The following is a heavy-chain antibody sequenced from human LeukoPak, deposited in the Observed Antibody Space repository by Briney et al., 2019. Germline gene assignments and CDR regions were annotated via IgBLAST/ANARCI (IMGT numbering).Heavy chain of an antibody. CDR2: ISYDGSNK. Sequence: PGGSLRLSCGASGFTFSSFGMHWVRQAPGKGLEWVAVISYDGSNKYYADSVKGRFTISRDNAKNSLYLQMNSLRAEDTAVYYCARDGVNYYDSSGYYYAKPDYWGQGTLVTVSS. D-gene: IGHD3-22*01. CDR1: GFTFSSFG. CDR3: ARDGVNYYDSSGYYYAKPDY. V-gene: IGHV3-33*05. J-gene: IGHJ4*02.